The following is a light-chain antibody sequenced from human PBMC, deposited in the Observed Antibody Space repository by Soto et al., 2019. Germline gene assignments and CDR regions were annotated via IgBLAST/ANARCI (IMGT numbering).Light chain of an antibody. Sequence: QSALTQPASVSGSPGQSITISCTGTTSDVGDYNYVSWYQQHPGKVPKLLIYEVSNRPSGVSNRFSGSKSGNTASLTISGLQADDEADYYCSSYTGSSTLVFGGGTKLTVL. V-gene: IGLV2-14*01. CDR1: TSDVGDYNY. CDR3: SSYTGSSTLV. CDR2: EVS. J-gene: IGLJ3*02.